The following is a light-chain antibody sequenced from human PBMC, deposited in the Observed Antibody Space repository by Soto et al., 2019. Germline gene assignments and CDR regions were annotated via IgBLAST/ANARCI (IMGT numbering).Light chain of an antibody. CDR1: SSDVGSYNL. V-gene: IGLV2-23*01. CDR3: CSYARGSTYV. J-gene: IGLJ1*01. CDR2: EGS. Sequence: QSVLTQPASVSGSPGQSITISCTGTSSDVGSYNLVSWYQQDPGKAPKLMIYEGSKRPSGVSNRFSGSKSGNTASLTISGLQAEDEADYYCCSYARGSTYVFGTGTKLTVL.